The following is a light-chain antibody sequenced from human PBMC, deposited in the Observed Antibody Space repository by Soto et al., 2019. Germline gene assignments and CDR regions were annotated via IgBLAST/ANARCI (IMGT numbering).Light chain of an antibody. CDR1: QSVSYN. Sequence: EIVVTQSPATLSVSPGERATLSCRASQSVSYNLAWYQQKPGQAPRLLIHGANTRATGIQARFSGSGSGTEFTLTIRSLQSEDFAVYYCKQYNNWPRTFGQGTKVDIK. J-gene: IGKJ1*01. V-gene: IGKV3-15*01. CDR2: GAN. CDR3: KQYNNWPRT.